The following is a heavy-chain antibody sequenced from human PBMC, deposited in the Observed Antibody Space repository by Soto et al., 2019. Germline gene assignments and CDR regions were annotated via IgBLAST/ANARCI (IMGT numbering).Heavy chain of an antibody. CDR2: ISDRGDI. V-gene: IGHV4-61*05. CDR1: GGSISSSSYY. CDR3: ARGRHWFGP. J-gene: IGHJ5*02. Sequence: PSETLSLTCTVSGGSISSSSYYWGWIRQPPGKGLEWIGQISDRGDINYNPPLESRVAISTDTSKNQVSLTLTAVNAADTAVYFCARGRHWFGPWGQGTLVTVSS.